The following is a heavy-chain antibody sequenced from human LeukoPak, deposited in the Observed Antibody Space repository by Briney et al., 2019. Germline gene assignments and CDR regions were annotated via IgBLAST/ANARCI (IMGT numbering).Heavy chain of an antibody. CDR3: AGDSSYYYDSSGYYVY. D-gene: IGHD3-22*01. V-gene: IGHV4-38-2*02. Sequence: PSETLSLXCTVSGYSISSGYYWGWIRQPPGKGLEWIGSIYHSGSTYYNPSLKSRVTISVDTSKNQFSLKLSSVTAADTAVYYCAGDSSYYYDSSGYYVYWGQGTLVTVSS. CDR1: GYSISSGYY. J-gene: IGHJ4*02. CDR2: IYHSGST.